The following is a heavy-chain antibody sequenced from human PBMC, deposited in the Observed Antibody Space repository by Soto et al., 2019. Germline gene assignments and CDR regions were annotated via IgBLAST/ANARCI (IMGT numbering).Heavy chain of an antibody. CDR2: IIPMFAAS. CDR1: GGSFSDFA. CDR3: ARGGIVAVPAALSSYHDYTNYRFDS. Sequence: QVQLAQSGAEVRKPGSSVKVSCGASGGSFSDFASSWVRQAPGQGLEWMGGIIPMFAASKYAQRFQDRVTITADESTNTVYLALSSLTSDDTATYYCARGGIVAVPAALSSYHDYTNYRFDSWGQGTLVTVSS. V-gene: IGHV1-69*01. D-gene: IGHD2-15*01. J-gene: IGHJ4*02.